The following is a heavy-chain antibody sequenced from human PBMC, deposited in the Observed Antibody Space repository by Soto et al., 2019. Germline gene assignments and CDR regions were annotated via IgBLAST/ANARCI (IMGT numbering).Heavy chain of an antibody. J-gene: IGHJ4*02. CDR1: GFTFSYYA. CDR2: ISGGGDST. Sequence: GGSLRLSCAASGFTFSYYAMSWVRQAPGKGLEWVSGISGGGDSTYYADSVKGRFTISRDNSKNTLYLQMNSLTAEDTAVYYCAKDLLMITFGGVIAHFDCWGQGTLVTVSS. CDR3: AKDLLMITFGGVIAHFDC. D-gene: IGHD3-16*02. V-gene: IGHV3-23*01.